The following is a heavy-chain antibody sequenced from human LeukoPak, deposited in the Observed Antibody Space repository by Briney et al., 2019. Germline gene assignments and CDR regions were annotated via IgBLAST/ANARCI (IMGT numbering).Heavy chain of an antibody. J-gene: IGHJ4*02. V-gene: IGHV3-74*01. CDR1: GFAFSSYW. CDR2: INGDGSGT. CDR3: ARQPDSALYFDY. D-gene: IGHD1-14*01. Sequence: GGSLRLSCPASGFAFSSYWMHWVRQAPGKGLVWVSRINGDGSGTNYADSVKGRFTISRDNAKNTLYLQMNSLRAQDTAVYYCARQPDSALYFDYWGQGTLVTVSA.